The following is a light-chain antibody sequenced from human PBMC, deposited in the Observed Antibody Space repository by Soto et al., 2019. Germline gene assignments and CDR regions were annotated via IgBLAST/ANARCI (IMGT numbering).Light chain of an antibody. CDR3: IQGTHWPNT. CDR1: QSLVHSDGIAY. CDR2: KVS. Sequence: DVVMTQSPLSLPVTLGQPASISCRSNQSLVHSDGIAYFSWFQQRPGRSPRRLIYKVSNRDSGVPARFSGSGSGTDFALKISRVEAEDVGVYYGIQGTHWPNTFGQGTRLDIK. V-gene: IGKV2-30*02. J-gene: IGKJ5*01.